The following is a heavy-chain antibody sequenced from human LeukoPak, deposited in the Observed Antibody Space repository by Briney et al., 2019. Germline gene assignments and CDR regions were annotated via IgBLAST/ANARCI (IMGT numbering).Heavy chain of an antibody. V-gene: IGHV1-8*01. Sequence: ASVKVSCKASGYTFTSYDINWVQQATGQGLEWMGWMNPNSGNTGYAQKFQGRVTMTRNTSISTAYMELSSLRSEDTAVYYCARDLPYCSSTSCYEYNWFDPWGQGTLVTVSS. CDR1: GYTFTSYD. CDR3: ARDLPYCSSTSCYEYNWFDP. CDR2: MNPNSGNT. D-gene: IGHD2-2*01. J-gene: IGHJ5*02.